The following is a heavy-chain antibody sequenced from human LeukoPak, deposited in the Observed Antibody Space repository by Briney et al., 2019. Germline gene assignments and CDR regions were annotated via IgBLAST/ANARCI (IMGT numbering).Heavy chain of an antibody. CDR2: ISYDGSNK. J-gene: IGHJ4*02. D-gene: IGHD3-10*01. V-gene: IGHV3-30*04. CDR1: GFTFSSYA. CDR3: ARRYGSGSYPSPHFDY. Sequence: GGSLRLSCAASGFTFSSYAMHWVRQAPGKGLEWVAVISYDGSNKYYADSVKGRFTISRDNSKNTLYLQMNSLRAGDTAVYYCARRYGSGSYPSPHFDYWGQGTLVTVSS.